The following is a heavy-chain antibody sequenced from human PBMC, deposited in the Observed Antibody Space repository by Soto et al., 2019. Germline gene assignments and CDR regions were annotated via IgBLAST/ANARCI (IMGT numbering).Heavy chain of an antibody. Sequence: EVQLLESGGGLVQPGGSLRLTCAASGFTFGSYGMSWVRQAPGKGLEWVSSLSGSSLTVYYADSVKGRFTISRDNSDXXXXXXXXXXXXXXXXXXXXXXXXXXXXXXXXXFDHWGQGTLVTVSS. CDR3: XXXXXXXXXXXXXFDH. CDR2: LSGSSLTV. V-gene: IGHV3-23*01. CDR1: GFTFGSYG. D-gene: IGHD3-22*01. J-gene: IGHJ4*02.